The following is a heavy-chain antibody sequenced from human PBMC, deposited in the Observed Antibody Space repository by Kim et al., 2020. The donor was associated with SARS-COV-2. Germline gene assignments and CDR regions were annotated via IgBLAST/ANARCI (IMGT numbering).Heavy chain of an antibody. Sequence: GGSLRLSCAASGFSFRAYAMRWVRQAPGKGLEWVALVVYDGTNKYYGDSVKGRFLIPSDNSKNTMNLQMNSLRPEDTAVYYCVREMYSASWYNVFD. D-gene: IGHD6-13*01. CDR2: VVYDGTNK. J-gene: IGHJ3*01. CDR1: GFSFRAYA. CDR3: VREMYSASWYNVFD. V-gene: IGHV3-30-3*01.